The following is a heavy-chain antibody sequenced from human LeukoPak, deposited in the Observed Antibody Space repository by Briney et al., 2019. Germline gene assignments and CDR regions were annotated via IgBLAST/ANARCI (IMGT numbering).Heavy chain of an antibody. CDR2: INPSGGST. CDR1: GYTFTSYY. J-gene: IGHJ5*02. D-gene: IGHD3-22*01. Sequence: ASVKVSCKASGYTFTSYYMHWVRQAPGQGLEWMGIINPSGGSTSYAQKFQGRVTMTRDTSTSTVYMELSSLRSEDTAVYYCVRDGTPTYYYDSSGYYSTRRNINWFDPWGQGTLVTVSS. CDR3: VRDGTPTYYYDSSGYYSTRRNINWFDP. V-gene: IGHV1-46*01.